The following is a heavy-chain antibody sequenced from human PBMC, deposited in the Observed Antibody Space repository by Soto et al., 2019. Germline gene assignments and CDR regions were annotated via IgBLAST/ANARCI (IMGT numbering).Heavy chain of an antibody. Sequence: SVKVSCKASGGTFSSYTISWVRQAPGQGLEWMGRIIPILGIANYAQKFQGRVTITADKSTSTAYMELSSLRSEDTAVYYCATGSYSSSWNDAFDIWGQGTMVTV. CDR2: IIPILGIA. V-gene: IGHV1-69*02. CDR1: GGTFSSYT. D-gene: IGHD6-13*01. CDR3: ATGSYSSSWNDAFDI. J-gene: IGHJ3*02.